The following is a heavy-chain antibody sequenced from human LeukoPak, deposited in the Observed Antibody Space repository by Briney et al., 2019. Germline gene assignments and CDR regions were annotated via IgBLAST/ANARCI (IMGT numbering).Heavy chain of an antibody. CDR3: ARDVSGTGGKDY. V-gene: IGHV3-7*01. CDR1: GFIVSSNY. J-gene: IGHJ4*02. CDR2: IKQDGSQK. D-gene: IGHD1-1*01. Sequence: GGSLRLSCAASGFIVSSNYMSWVRQAPGKGLEWVANIKQDGSQKYYVDSVKGRFTISRDNAKNSLYLQMNSLRAEDTAVYYCARDVSGTGGKDYWGQGTLVTVSS.